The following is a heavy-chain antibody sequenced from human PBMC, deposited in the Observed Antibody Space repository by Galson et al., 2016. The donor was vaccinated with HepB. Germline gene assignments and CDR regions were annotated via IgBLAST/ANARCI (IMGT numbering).Heavy chain of an antibody. J-gene: IGHJ4*02. V-gene: IGHV3-7*01. Sequence: SLRLSCAASGFPFNNFWMSWARQAPEKGLEWVANIKQDGSEKPYVDSVKDRFTISRDNAKNSLYLQVGNLRVEDTAVYYCEKHSYAVSMGEWGQGTLVTVSS. D-gene: IGHD3-16*01. CDR1: GFPFNNFW. CDR3: EKHSYAVSMGE. CDR2: IKQDGSEK.